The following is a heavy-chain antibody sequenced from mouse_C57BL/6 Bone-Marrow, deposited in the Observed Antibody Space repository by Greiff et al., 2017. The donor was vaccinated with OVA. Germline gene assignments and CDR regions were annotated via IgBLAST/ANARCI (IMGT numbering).Heavy chain of an antibody. Sequence: VQVVESGAELARPGASVKLSCKASGYTFTSYGISWVKQRTGQGLEWIGEIYPRSGNTYYNEKFKGKATLTADKSSSTAYMELRSLTSEDSAVYIWARGDDYPAMDYWGQGTSVTVSS. D-gene: IGHD2-13*01. V-gene: IGHV1-81*01. CDR2: IYPRSGNT. CDR3: ARGDDYPAMDY. J-gene: IGHJ4*01. CDR1: GYTFTSYG.